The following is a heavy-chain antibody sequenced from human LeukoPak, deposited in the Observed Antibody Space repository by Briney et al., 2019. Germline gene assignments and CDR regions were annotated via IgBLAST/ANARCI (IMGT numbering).Heavy chain of an antibody. CDR3: ARELRDYVWGSYRFIRQDWFDP. CDR2: IKQDGSEK. J-gene: IGHJ5*02. V-gene: IGHV3-7*03. Sequence: GGSLRLSCAASGFTFSSYWMSWVRQAPGKGLEWVANIKQDGSEKYYVDSVKGRFTISRDNAKNSPYLQMNSLRAEDTAVYYCARELRDYVWGSYRFIRQDWFDPWGQGTLVTVSS. CDR1: GFTFSSYW. D-gene: IGHD3-16*02.